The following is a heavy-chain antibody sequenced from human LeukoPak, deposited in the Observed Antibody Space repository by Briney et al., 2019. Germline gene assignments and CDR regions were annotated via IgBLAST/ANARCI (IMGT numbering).Heavy chain of an antibody. CDR3: ARVPVSGPGARFDY. D-gene: IGHD4-11*01. V-gene: IGHV1-18*01. J-gene: IGHJ4*02. CDR2: ISAYNVNT. Sequence: GASVKVSCKASGYTFTSYGISWVRQAPGQGLEWMGWISAYNVNTNDAQKLQGKVTMTTDTSTTTAYIELRSLRSDDTAVYYCARVPVSGPGARFDYWGQGTLVTVSS. CDR1: GYTFTSYG.